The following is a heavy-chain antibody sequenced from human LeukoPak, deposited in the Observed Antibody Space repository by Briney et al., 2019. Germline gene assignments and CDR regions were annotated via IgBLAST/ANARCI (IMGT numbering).Heavy chain of an antibody. Sequence: ASVKVSCKVSGYTLTELSMHWVRQAPGKGLEWMGGFDPEDGETIYAQKFQGRVTMTEDTSTDTAYMELSSLRSEDTAVYYCATGITMIVVVIDASDIWGQGTMVTVSS. CDR3: ATGITMIVVVIDASDI. V-gene: IGHV1-24*01. CDR2: FDPEDGET. D-gene: IGHD3-22*01. J-gene: IGHJ3*02. CDR1: GYTLTELS.